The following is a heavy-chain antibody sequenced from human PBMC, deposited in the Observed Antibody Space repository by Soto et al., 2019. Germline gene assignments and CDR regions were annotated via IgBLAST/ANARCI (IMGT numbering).Heavy chain of an antibody. V-gene: IGHV1-18*01. D-gene: IGHD6-13*01. Sequence: AGVKVSCKDSGCTFTNYGIFWVRLAPGPGLEGIGWISTHKVNTHSARKLQGRVTMTTDTSTSTAYMEVRSLRSDDTAMYYCARDGVGGAAAGISYYHHGLDVWGQGTTVTVSS. CDR3: ARDGVGGAAAGISYYHHGLDV. CDR1: GCTFTNYG. J-gene: IGHJ6*02. CDR2: ISTHKVNT.